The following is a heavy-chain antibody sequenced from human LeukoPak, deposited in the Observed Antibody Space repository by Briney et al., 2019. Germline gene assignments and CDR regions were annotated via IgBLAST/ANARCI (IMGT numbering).Heavy chain of an antibody. CDR3: ARDRSWLRDFDY. D-gene: IGHD5-24*01. Sequence: PGGSLRLSCAASEFTFSLYGMHWVRQAPAKGLEWVAVISYDGSNKYYADSVKGRFTISRDNSKNTLYLQLNSLRAEDTAVYYCARDRSWLRDFDYWGQGTLVTVSS. CDR1: EFTFSLYG. CDR2: ISYDGSNK. V-gene: IGHV3-30*03. J-gene: IGHJ4*02.